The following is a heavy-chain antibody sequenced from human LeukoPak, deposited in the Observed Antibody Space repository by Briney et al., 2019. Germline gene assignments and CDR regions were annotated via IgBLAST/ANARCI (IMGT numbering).Heavy chain of an antibody. CDR1: GFTFSDYY. CDR2: ISGSGGST. V-gene: IGHV3-23*01. D-gene: IGHD3-10*02. Sequence: GGSLRLSCAASGFTFSDYYMSWIRQAPGKGLEWVSAISGSGGSTYYADSVKGRFTISRDNSKNTLFLQMNSLRAEDTAVYYCAELGITMIGGVWGKGTTVTISS. J-gene: IGHJ6*04. CDR3: AELGITMIGGV.